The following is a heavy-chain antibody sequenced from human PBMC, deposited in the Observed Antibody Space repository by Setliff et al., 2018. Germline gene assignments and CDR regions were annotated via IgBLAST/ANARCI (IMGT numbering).Heavy chain of an antibody. CDR3: ARSAVAVPGQFYFDN. D-gene: IGHD6-19*01. J-gene: IGHJ4*02. CDR2: VSFSGST. CDR1: GASISRTSYY. V-gene: IGHV4-39*01. Sequence: SETLSLTCTVSGASISRTSYYWAWIRQPPGKGLEWIGSVSFSGSTYYNPSLKSRGTISVDKSQTQFSLRLTSVTAADTAVYYCARSAVAVPGQFYFDNWGQGTQVTVSS.